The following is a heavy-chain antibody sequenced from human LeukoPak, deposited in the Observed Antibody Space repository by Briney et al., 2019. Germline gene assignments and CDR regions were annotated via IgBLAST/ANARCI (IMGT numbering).Heavy chain of an antibody. J-gene: IGHJ4*02. Sequence: GGSLRLSCAASGFTFSSYAMSWVRQAPGKGLEWVSAISGSGGSTYYTDSVKGRFTISRDNSKNTVFLQMNSLRAEDTAIYYCAKLPVSYSSGWSNFDYWGQGTLVTVSS. D-gene: IGHD6-19*01. V-gene: IGHV3-23*01. CDR3: AKLPVSYSSGWSNFDY. CDR1: GFTFSSYA. CDR2: ISGSGGST.